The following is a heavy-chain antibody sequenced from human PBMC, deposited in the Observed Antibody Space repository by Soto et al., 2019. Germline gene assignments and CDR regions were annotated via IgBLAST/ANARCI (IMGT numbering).Heavy chain of an antibody. Sequence: QVQLVQSGAEVKKPGASVKVSCKVSGYTLTELSMHWVRQDPGKGLEWMGGFDPEDGETIYAQKFQGRVTMTEDTATDTAYMEISGLRSEDTAAYYCTIGVAVAGRFDYWGQGTLVTVSS. CDR2: FDPEDGET. J-gene: IGHJ4*02. CDR1: GYTLTELS. CDR3: TIGVAVAGRFDY. D-gene: IGHD6-19*01. V-gene: IGHV1-24*01.